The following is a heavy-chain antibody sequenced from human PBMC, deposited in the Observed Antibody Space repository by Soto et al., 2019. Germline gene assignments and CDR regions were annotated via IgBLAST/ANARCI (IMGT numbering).Heavy chain of an antibody. V-gene: IGHV1-69*13. Sequence: SVKVSCKASGGTFSSYAISWVRQAPGQGLEWMGGIIPIFGTANYAQKFQGRVTIAADESTSTAYMELSSLRSEDTAVYYCARSPYDSSGYSWFDPWGQGTLVTVSS. CDR1: GGTFSSYA. D-gene: IGHD3-22*01. J-gene: IGHJ5*02. CDR2: IIPIFGTA. CDR3: ARSPYDSSGYSWFDP.